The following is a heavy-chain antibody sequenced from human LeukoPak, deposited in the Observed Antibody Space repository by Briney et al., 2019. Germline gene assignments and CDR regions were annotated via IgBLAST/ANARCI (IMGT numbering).Heavy chain of an antibody. D-gene: IGHD3-9*01. CDR1: GFTFSSYD. Sequence: GGSLRLSCATAGFTFSSYDMHWVRQAPGKGLEWVAYIRNDGTTKYYADSVKGRFTISRDNPTNTLYLQLNSPRGADTPVYYCANTVFTTTWYFDSSGQGNLVTVSS. V-gene: IGHV3-30*02. CDR2: IRNDGTTK. CDR3: ANTVFTTTWYFDS. J-gene: IGHJ4*02.